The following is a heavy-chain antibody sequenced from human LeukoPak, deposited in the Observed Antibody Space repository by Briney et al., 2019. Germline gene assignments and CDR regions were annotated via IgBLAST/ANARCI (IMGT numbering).Heavy chain of an antibody. D-gene: IGHD6-19*01. Sequence: GGSLRLSCAASVFTFGSYSMNWVRQAPGKGLEWVSSISTSISYIYYADSVKGRFTISRDNAKNSLYLQMNSLRAEDTAVYYCARAIFSSGWYLVDYWGQGTLVTVSS. J-gene: IGHJ4*02. CDR1: VFTFGSYS. V-gene: IGHV3-21*01. CDR2: ISTSISYI. CDR3: ARAIFSSGWYLVDY.